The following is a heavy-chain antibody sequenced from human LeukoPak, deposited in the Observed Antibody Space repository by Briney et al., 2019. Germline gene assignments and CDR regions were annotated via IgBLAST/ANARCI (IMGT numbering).Heavy chain of an antibody. J-gene: IGHJ4*02. Sequence: SETLSLTCTVSGDSITSSSYYWAWIRPPPGKGLEWIGSVFQSVANYYNPSLQSRVTMSIDTSKNQFSLKLSSVTAADTAVYYCAREYYGTFEFWGQGTLVPVSP. CDR3: AREYYGTFEF. CDR1: GDSITSSSYY. D-gene: IGHD3-10*01. V-gene: IGHV4-39*01. CDR2: VFQSVAN.